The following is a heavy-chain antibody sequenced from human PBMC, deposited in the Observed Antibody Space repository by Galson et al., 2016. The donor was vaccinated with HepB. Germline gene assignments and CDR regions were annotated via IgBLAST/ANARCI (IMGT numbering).Heavy chain of an antibody. D-gene: IGHD6-13*01. V-gene: IGHV3-33*01. CDR3: ATEDLSSPGNGALDI. CDR1: GFIFSHYG. J-gene: IGHJ3*02. Sequence: SLRLSCAASGFIFSHYGMHWVRQAPGEGLEWVAMIWFDGSSKHHSDSVRGRFTISRDNSKNTLYLEMNSLRAEETAVYYCATEDLSSPGNGALDIWGQGAMVTVSS. CDR2: IWFDGSSK.